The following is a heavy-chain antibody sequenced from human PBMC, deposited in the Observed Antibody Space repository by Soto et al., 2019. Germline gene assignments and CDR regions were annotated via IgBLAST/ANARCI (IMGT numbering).Heavy chain of an antibody. D-gene: IGHD2-21*01. J-gene: IGHJ4*01. CDR1: GFTFSSYS. Sequence: GGSLRLSWAASGFTFSSYSIGLVRQAPGKGREWVANINQDGRETYYGDSVEGRFSICRDNAEKSVYLQMNTLRAGDPAVYYCARDHIAATIVFESWGPGTLVTVSS. CDR3: ARDHIAATIVFES. CDR2: INQDGRET. V-gene: IGHV3-7*01.